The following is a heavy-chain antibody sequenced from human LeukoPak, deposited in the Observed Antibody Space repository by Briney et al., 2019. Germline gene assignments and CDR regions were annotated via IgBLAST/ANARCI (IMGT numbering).Heavy chain of an antibody. J-gene: IGHJ4*02. D-gene: IGHD5-18*01. V-gene: IGHV3-48*03. CDR2: ISSSGSTI. Sequence: GGSLRLSCAASGFTFSSYEMNWVRQAPGKGLEWVSYISSSGSTIYYADSVKGRFTISRDNAENSLYLQMNSLRAEDTAVYYCARDQITAMVYYYFDYWGQGTLVTVSS. CDR1: GFTFSSYE. CDR3: ARDQITAMVYYYFDY.